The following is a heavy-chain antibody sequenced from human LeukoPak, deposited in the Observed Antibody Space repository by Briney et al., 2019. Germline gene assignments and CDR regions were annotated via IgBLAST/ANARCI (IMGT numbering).Heavy chain of an antibody. Sequence: SVKVSCKASGGTFSSYAISWVRQAPGQGLEWMGGIIPIFGTANYAQKFQGRVTITADESTSTAYMELSSLRSEDTAVYYCARYGAYSGYDGEDYYYMDVWGKGTTVTVSS. CDR3: ARYGAYSGYDGEDYYYMDV. CDR2: IIPIFGTA. D-gene: IGHD5-12*01. J-gene: IGHJ6*03. V-gene: IGHV1-69*13. CDR1: GGTFSSYA.